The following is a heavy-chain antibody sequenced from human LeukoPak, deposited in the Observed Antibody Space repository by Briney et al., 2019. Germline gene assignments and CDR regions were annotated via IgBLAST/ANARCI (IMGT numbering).Heavy chain of an antibody. Sequence: GGSLRLSCAASGFTFSSYWMSWVRQAPGKGLEWVANIKQDGSEKYYVDSVKGRFTISRDNAKNSLYLQMNSLRAEDTAVYYCARDVGYCSSTSCYTVLDYWGQGTLVTVSS. CDR3: ARDVGYCSSTSCYTVLDY. J-gene: IGHJ4*02. D-gene: IGHD2-2*02. V-gene: IGHV3-7*01. CDR1: GFTFSSYW. CDR2: IKQDGSEK.